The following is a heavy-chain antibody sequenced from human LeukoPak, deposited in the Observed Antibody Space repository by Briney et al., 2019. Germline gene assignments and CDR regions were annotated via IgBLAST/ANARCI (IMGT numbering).Heavy chain of an antibody. V-gene: IGHV3-21*01. J-gene: IGHJ6*02. CDR2: ISSSSSYI. D-gene: IGHD3-22*01. CDR3: ARGVRYYDSSGYDYYYYGMDV. Sequence: GGSLRLSCAASGFXFSSYSINWVRQAPGKGLEWVSSISSSSSYIYYADSVKGRFTISRDNAKNSLYLQMNSLRAEDTAVYYCARGVRYYDSSGYDYYYYGMDVWGQGTTVTVSS. CDR1: GFXFSSYS.